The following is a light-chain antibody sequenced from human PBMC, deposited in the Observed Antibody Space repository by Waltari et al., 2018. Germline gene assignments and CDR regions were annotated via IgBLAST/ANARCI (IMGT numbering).Light chain of an antibody. V-gene: IGLV2-11*01. CDR1: SNDVGAYNY. CDR2: DVS. Sequence: QSALTQPRSVSGSPGQSVTISCTGTSNDVGAYNYVSWHQQHPGKAPKLMIYDVSKRPSGVPDRFSDSKSGNTASLTISGLQAEDEADYYCCSYTGTYTHWVFGGGTKLTVL. CDR3: CSYTGTYTHWV. J-gene: IGLJ3*02.